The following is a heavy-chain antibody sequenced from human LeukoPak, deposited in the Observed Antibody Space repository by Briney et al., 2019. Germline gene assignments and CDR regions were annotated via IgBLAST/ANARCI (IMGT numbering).Heavy chain of an antibody. Sequence: GGSLRLSCTASGFTFSSYWMHWVRQAPGKGLVWVSRISTDGGSTSYADSVKGRFTISRDNAKNTLYLQMNSLRAEDTAVYYCARGYSSGWYQRGYYFDYWGQGTLVTVSS. J-gene: IGHJ4*02. CDR2: ISTDGGST. V-gene: IGHV3-74*01. D-gene: IGHD6-19*01. CDR1: GFTFSSYW. CDR3: ARGYSSGWYQRGYYFDY.